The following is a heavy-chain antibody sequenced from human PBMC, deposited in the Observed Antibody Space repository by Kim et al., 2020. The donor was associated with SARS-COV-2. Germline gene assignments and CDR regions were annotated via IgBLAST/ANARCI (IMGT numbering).Heavy chain of an antibody. CDR3: ARDHCSSTSCTPGGFDY. V-gene: IGHV4-4*07. Sequence: SETLSLTCTVSGGSISSYYWSWIRQPAGKGLEWIGRIYTSGSTNYNPSLKSRVTMSVDTSKNQFSLNLSSVTAADTAVYYCARDHCSSTSCTPGGFDYWGQGTLVTVSS. CDR2: IYTSGST. D-gene: IGHD2-2*01. CDR1: GGSISSYY. J-gene: IGHJ4*02.